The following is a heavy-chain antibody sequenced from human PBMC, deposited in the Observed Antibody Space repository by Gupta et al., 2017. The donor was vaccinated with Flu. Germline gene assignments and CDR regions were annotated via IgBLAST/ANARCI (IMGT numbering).Heavy chain of an antibody. V-gene: IGHV3-15*01. J-gene: IGHJ3*02. D-gene: IGHD3-16*01. Sequence: EVQLVESARGLVKPGKSLRLSCAASGFTFSNACMNWVRQAPGKGLEWVGRLKSKTDGGTTDYAARVKGRFTISRDDSKNTLYLQMKSLKTEDTAVYYCTTDSSGGITFDIWGQGTMVNVSS. CDR3: TTDSSGGITFDI. CDR2: LKSKTDGGTT. CDR1: GFTFSNAC.